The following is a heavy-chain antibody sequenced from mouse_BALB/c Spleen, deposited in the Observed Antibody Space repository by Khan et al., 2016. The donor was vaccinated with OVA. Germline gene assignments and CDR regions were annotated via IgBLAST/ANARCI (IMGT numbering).Heavy chain of an antibody. V-gene: IGHV2-6-1*01. D-gene: IGHD2-10*01. CDR2: IWSDGST. Sequence: QVQLKDSGPGLVAPSQSLSITCTISGFSLTNYGVHWVRQPPGKGLEWLVVIWSDGSTAYNSALNSRLSISKDNSKSQVFLKMNSLQTDDTAMYYCARQPYYHYYIMDYWGQGTSVTVSS. J-gene: IGHJ4*01. CDR1: GFSLTNYG. CDR3: ARQPYYHYYIMDY.